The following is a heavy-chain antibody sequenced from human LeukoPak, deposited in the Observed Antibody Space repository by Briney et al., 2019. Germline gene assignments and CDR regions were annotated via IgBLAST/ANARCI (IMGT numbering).Heavy chain of an antibody. Sequence: PGGSLRLSCAASGFTFSGSAIHWVRQASGKGLEWVSRIRSKANSYATAYAALVKGRFTISRDDSKNTAYLQMNSLRAEDTAVYYCARDSGEVAPYYYYYYMDVWGKGTTVTISS. V-gene: IGHV3-73*01. D-gene: IGHD3-10*01. CDR3: ARDSGEVAPYYYYYYMDV. J-gene: IGHJ6*03. CDR2: IRSKANSYAT. CDR1: GFTFSGSA.